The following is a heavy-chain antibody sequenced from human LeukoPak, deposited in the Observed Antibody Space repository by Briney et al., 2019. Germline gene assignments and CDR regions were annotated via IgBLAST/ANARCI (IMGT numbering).Heavy chain of an antibody. D-gene: IGHD2-15*01. CDR2: ISADGGST. Sequence: GGSLRLSCAASGFTFDNYAIHWVRQVPGKSLEWVSLISADGGSTYYADSVKGRFTISRDNSKSSLYLQMRSLTTEDTAVYYCAKDSGWQLLRAEYFQHWGPGTLVTVSS. V-gene: IGHV3-43*02. J-gene: IGHJ1*01. CDR3: AKDSGWQLLRAEYFQH. CDR1: GFTFDNYA.